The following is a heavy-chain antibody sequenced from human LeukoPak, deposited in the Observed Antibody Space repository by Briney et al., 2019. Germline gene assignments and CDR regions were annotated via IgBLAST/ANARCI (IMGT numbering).Heavy chain of an antibody. V-gene: IGHV4-34*01. J-gene: IGHJ4*02. CDR1: GGSFSGYY. CDR3: ASFRRDLYYFDY. Sequence: PSETLSLTCAVYGGSFSGYYWSWIRQPPGKGLEWIGEINHSGSTNYNPSLKSRVTISVYTSKNQFSLKLSSVTAADTAVYYCASFRRDLYYFDYWGQGTLVTVSS. D-gene: IGHD3/OR15-3a*01. CDR2: INHSGST.